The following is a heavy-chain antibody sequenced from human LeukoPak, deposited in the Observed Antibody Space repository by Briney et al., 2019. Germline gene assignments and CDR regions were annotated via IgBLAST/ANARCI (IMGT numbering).Heavy chain of an antibody. CDR2: INPSGGST. J-gene: IGHJ5*02. CDR1: GYTFTSYY. D-gene: IGHD1-7*01. CDR3: ARDCPYNWNYGRNWFDP. Sequence: ASVKVSCKASGYTFTSYYMHWVRQAPGQELEWMGIINPSGGSTNYAQKFQGRVTMTRDMSTSTVYMELSSLRSEDTAVYYCARDCPYNWNYGRNWFDPWGQGTLVTVSS. V-gene: IGHV1-46*01.